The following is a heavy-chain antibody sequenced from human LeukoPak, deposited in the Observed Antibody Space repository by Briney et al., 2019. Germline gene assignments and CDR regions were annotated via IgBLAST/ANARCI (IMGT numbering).Heavy chain of an antibody. Sequence: GGSLRLSCAASEFTFSNYVMNWVRQAPGKGLEWVSSIRQSGDITYYADSVKGRFTISRDNSKNTLSLQMNSLRAEDTAVYYCAKELEWSAKIDYWGQGTLVTVSS. CDR2: IRQSGDIT. D-gene: IGHD3-3*01. CDR1: EFTFSNYV. J-gene: IGHJ4*02. CDR3: AKELEWSAKIDY. V-gene: IGHV3-23*01.